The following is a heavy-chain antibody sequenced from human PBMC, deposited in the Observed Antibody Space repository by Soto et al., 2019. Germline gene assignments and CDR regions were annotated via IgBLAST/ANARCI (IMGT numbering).Heavy chain of an antibody. V-gene: IGHV4-59*01. Sequence: SETLSLTCTVSGGSISSYYWSWVRQPSGKGLEWIGYIYYTGSTNYNPSLKSRVTISLHTSKTQFSLKLSSVTAADTAVYYCAREISGSYSDYFDYWGQGTLVTVSS. D-gene: IGHD1-26*01. CDR2: IYYTGST. CDR3: AREISGSYSDYFDY. J-gene: IGHJ4*02. CDR1: GGSISSYY.